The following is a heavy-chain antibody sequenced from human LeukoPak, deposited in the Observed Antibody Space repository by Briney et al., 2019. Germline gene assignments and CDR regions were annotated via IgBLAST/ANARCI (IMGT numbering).Heavy chain of an antibody. CDR2: TIPIFGTA. J-gene: IGHJ5*02. CDR1: GYTFTGYY. D-gene: IGHD6-13*01. CDR3: ARDRIAAAGTGWFDP. V-gene: IGHV1-69*06. Sequence: VASVKVSCKASGYTFTGYYMHWVRQAPGQGLEWMGGTIPIFGTANYAQKFQGRVTITADKSTSTAYMELSSLRSEDTAVYYCARDRIAAAGTGWFDPWGQGTLVTVSS.